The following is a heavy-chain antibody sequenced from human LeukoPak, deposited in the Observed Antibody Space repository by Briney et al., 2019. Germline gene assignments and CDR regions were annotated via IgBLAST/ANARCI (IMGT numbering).Heavy chain of an antibody. CDR2: ISGSGGST. CDR3: AKDYLGEYCGGDCYSDAFDI. J-gene: IGHJ3*02. Sequence: PGGSLRLSCAASGFTFSSYAMSWVRQAPGKGLEWVSAISGSGGSTYYADSVKGRFTISRDNSKNTLYLQMNSLRAEDTAVYYCAKDYLGEYCGGDCYSDAFDIWGQGTMVTVSS. CDR1: GFTFSSYA. D-gene: IGHD2-21*02. V-gene: IGHV3-23*01.